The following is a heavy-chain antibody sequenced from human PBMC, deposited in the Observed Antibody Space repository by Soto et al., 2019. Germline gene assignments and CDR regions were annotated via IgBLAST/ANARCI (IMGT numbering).Heavy chain of an antibody. D-gene: IGHD5-18*01. V-gene: IGHV4-34*01. CDR1: GGSFSGYY. CDR3: ARKIQLWYAFDI. J-gene: IGHJ3*02. Sequence: QSQTLSLTCAVYGGSFSGYYWSWIRQPPGKGLEWIGEINHSGSTNYNPSLKSRVTISVDTSKNHFSLKLSSVTAADTAVYYCARKIQLWYAFDIWGQGTMVTVSS. CDR2: INHSGST.